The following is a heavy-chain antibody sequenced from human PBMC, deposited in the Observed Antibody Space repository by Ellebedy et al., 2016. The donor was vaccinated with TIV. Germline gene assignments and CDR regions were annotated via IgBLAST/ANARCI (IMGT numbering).Heavy chain of an antibody. V-gene: IGHV4-34*01. CDR1: GGSFNNYY. D-gene: IGHD4-17*01. J-gene: IGHJ5*02. CDR3: SRGQDDYGDRAWFDP. Sequence: MPGGSLRLSCAVSGGSFNNYYWSWIRQAPGKGLEWIGEINHSGSTNYSPSLKSRVTLSVDKSKNQFSLQLTSVAAADTAVYYCSRGQDDYGDRAWFDPWGQGTLVTVSS. CDR2: INHSGST.